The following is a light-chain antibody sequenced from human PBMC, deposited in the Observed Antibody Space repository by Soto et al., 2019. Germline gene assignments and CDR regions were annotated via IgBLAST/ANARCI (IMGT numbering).Light chain of an antibody. CDR1: QTVSSD. CDR2: GAS. V-gene: IGKV3-15*01. CDR3: QQYNNWPLS. J-gene: IGKJ4*01. Sequence: EIVMTQSPATLSVSPGERATPYCGASQTVSSDLAWYQQNPGQAPRLLIYGASTRATGIPARFSGSGSATEFTLTISSLQSEDFAVYYCQQYNNWPLSFGGGTKVEIK.